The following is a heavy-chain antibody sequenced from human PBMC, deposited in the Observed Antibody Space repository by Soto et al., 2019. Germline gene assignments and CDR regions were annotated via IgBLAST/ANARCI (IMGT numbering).Heavy chain of an antibody. Sequence: GGSLRLSCAASGFTFSSYAMNWVRQAPGKGLEWVSAISGSGGSTYYADSVKGRFTISRDSSKNTLYLQMNSLRAEDTAVYYCAKGNSWSPALVLDIWDQGTMVTVSS. V-gene: IGHV3-23*01. CDR2: ISGSGGST. CDR3: AKGNSWSPALVLDI. D-gene: IGHD1-7*01. CDR1: GFTFSSYA. J-gene: IGHJ3*02.